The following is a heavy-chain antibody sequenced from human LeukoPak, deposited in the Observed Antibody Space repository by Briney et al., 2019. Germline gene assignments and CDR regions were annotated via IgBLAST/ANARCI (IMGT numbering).Heavy chain of an antibody. J-gene: IGHJ5*01. CDR2: IYTSGST. Sequence: NASETLSLTCTVSGGSISSYFWTWIRQPAGQGLEWIGRIYTSGSTNYNPSLRSRVIMSVDTSKNQFSLKLTSVTAADTAMYYCASGYSSGWYDSWGQGTLVTVSS. CDR1: GGSISSYF. D-gene: IGHD6-19*01. CDR3: ASGYSSGWYDS. V-gene: IGHV4-4*07.